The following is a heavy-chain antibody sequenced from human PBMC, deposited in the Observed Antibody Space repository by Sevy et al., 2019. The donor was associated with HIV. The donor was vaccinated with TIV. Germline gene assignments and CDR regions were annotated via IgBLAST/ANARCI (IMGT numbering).Heavy chain of an antibody. CDR2: ISGSGDTT. J-gene: IGHJ4*02. CDR3: AKDLRAYYGTWPH. CDR1: GFTFAIYA. D-gene: IGHD3-3*01. V-gene: IGHV3-23*01. Sequence: GGSLRLSCAASGFTFAIYAMSWVRQAPGKGLEWVSAISGSGDTTYYADSMKGRFTISRDNYKNTLDLQMNSLIAEDTAVYYCAKDLRAYYGTWPHWGQGTLVTVSS.